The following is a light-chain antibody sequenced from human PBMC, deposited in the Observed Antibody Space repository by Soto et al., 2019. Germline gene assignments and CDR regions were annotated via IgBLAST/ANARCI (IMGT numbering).Light chain of an antibody. J-gene: IGLJ3*02. CDR3: CSYAGSSTSWV. CDR2: EGS. CDR1: ISDVGSYDL. Sequence: QSALTQPASVSGSPGQSITISCTGTISDVGSYDLVSWYQQHPGKAPKLMIYEGSKRPSGVSGRFSGSKSGNTASLTISGLQAEDEADYYCCSYAGSSTSWVFGGGTKLTVL. V-gene: IGLV2-23*01.